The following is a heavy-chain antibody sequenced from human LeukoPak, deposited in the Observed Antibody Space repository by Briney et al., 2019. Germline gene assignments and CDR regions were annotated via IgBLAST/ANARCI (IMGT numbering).Heavy chain of an antibody. J-gene: IGHJ6*03. V-gene: IGHV4-61*02. CDR2: IYTSGST. CDR3: ARVNGDYTFYYMDV. D-gene: IGHD4-17*01. Sequence: SQTLSLTCTVSGGSISSGGYYWSWIRQPAGKGLEWIGRIYTSGSTNYNPSLKSRVTIPVDTSKNQFSLKLSSVTAADTAVYYCARVNGDYTFYYMDVWGKGTTVTVSS. CDR1: GGSISSGGYY.